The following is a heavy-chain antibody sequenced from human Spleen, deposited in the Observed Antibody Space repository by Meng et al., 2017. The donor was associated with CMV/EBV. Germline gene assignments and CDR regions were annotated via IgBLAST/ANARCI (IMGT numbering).Heavy chain of an antibody. V-gene: IGHV3-23*01. D-gene: IGHD5-18*01. J-gene: IGHJ4*02. CDR3: AKDPLIQLWLPYYFDY. Sequence: GGSLRLSCAASGFTFSSYAMSWVRQAPGKGLEWVSAISGSGGSTYYADSVKGRFTISRDNSKNTLYLQMNSLRAEDTAVYYCAKDPLIQLWLPYYFDYWGQGTLVTVSS. CDR2: ISGSGGST. CDR1: GFTFSSYA.